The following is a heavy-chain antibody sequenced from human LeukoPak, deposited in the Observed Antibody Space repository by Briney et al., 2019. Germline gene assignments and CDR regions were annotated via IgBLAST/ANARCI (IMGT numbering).Heavy chain of an antibody. CDR3: AKDEKPDGVWTIDN. D-gene: IGHD1-14*01. J-gene: IGHJ4*02. V-gene: IGHV3-30*02. CDR2: IYYDGSNI. Sequence: GGSLRLSCAASEFTFTTYGMHWVRQAPGKGLEWVAFIYYDGSNIYYADYVKGRFTISRNISKNTLYLQMDSLRAEDTAMYYCAKDEKPDGVWTIDNWGQGTLVTVSS. CDR1: EFTFTTYG.